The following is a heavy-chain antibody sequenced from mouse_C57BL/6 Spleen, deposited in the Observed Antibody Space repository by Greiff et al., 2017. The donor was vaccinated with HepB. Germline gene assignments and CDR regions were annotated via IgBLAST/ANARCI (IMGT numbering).Heavy chain of an antibody. CDR3: ARGVVEGY. D-gene: IGHD1-1*01. Sequence: EVQLQQSGPELVKPGASVKISCKASGYTFTDYYMNWVKQSHGKSLEWIGDINPNNGGTSYNQKFKGKATLTVDKSSSTAYMELRSLTSEDSAVYYCARGVVEGYWGQGTTLTVSS. V-gene: IGHV1-26*01. CDR2: INPNNGGT. J-gene: IGHJ2*01. CDR1: GYTFTDYY.